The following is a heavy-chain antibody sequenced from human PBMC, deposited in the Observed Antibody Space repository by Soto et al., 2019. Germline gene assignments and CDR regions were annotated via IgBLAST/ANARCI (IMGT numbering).Heavy chain of an antibody. CDR2: IYNSGSP. CDR1: GGSISSYR. Sequence: SETLSLTCTVSGGSISSYRWTWIRQSPGKGLEWIGYIYNSGSPNYNPSLKSRVTISVDTSKNQFSLKLSSVTAADTAVYYCARSYGSGSQYYYYPGMDVWGEGTTVTVSS. J-gene: IGHJ6*02. V-gene: IGHV4-59*01. CDR3: ARSYGSGSQYYYYPGMDV. D-gene: IGHD3-10*01.